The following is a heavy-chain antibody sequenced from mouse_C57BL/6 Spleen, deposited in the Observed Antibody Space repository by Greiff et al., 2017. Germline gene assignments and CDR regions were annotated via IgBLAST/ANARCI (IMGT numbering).Heavy chain of an antibody. J-gene: IGHJ3*01. CDR1: GFTFTDYY. CDR2: IRNKANGYTT. V-gene: IGHV7-3*01. Sequence: EVKLVESGGGLVQPGGSLSLSCAASGFTFTDYYMSWVRQPPGKALVWLGFIRNKANGYTTEYSASVKGRFTISRDNSQRILYLQINALRAEDSATYYCASPFYDGSFAYWGQGTLVTVSA. D-gene: IGHD2-3*01. CDR3: ASPFYDGSFAY.